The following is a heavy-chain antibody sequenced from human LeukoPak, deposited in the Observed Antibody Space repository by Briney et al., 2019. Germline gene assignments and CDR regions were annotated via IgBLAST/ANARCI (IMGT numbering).Heavy chain of an antibody. CDR3: ARLDGSGSYSGRGWFDP. V-gene: IGHV5-51*01. CDR2: YYPGDSNT. Sequence: QTSTMSAGYIFTSYWSCSVRQLPGKGLEWMGIYYPGDSNTSYSPSFQGQVTISADKSIITASLQWSSLTASDTAMYYCARLDGSGSYSGRGWFDPWGQGGQVTASS. D-gene: IGHD3-10*01. J-gene: IGHJ5*02. CDR1: GYIFTSYW.